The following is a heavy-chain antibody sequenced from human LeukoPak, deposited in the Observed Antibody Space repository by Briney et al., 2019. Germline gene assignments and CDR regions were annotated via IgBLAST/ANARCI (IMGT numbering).Heavy chain of an antibody. CDR1: GLTFSSDW. Sequence: GGSLRLSCAASGLTFSSDWMHWVRQVPGKGLVWVSRINSDASTINYADSVKGRFTISRDNSKNTLYLQMNSLRAEDTAVYYCAKVSRSRSDYFDYWGQGTLVTVSS. V-gene: IGHV3-74*01. CDR3: AKVSRSRSDYFDY. J-gene: IGHJ4*02. CDR2: INSDASTI. D-gene: IGHD2/OR15-2a*01.